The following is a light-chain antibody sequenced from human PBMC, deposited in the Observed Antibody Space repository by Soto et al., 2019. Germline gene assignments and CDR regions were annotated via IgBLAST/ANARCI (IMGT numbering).Light chain of an antibody. CDR1: QSISTW. CDR3: QQYNSFSCT. CDR2: RAS. V-gene: IGKV1-5*03. J-gene: IGKJ2*02. Sequence: DVQMTQSPSTLSASVGDTVTITCRASQSISTWLAWYQQKPGKAPKLLIYRASSLESGVPSRFSGSGSGTEFTLTISSLLPDDFATYYCQQYNSFSCTFGQGTKLEIK.